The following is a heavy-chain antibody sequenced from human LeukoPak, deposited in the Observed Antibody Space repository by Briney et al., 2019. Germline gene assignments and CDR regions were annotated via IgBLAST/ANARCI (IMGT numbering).Heavy chain of an antibody. Sequence: SETLSLTCAVYGGSFSGYYWSWIRQPPGKGLEWIGEINHSGNTNYNPSLKSRVTILVDTSKNQFSLKLNSVTAADTAVYYCASPIHGDYTENGFDIWGQGTMVTVSS. CDR3: ASPIHGDYTENGFDI. J-gene: IGHJ3*02. V-gene: IGHV4-34*01. D-gene: IGHD4-17*01. CDR2: INHSGNT. CDR1: GGSFSGYY.